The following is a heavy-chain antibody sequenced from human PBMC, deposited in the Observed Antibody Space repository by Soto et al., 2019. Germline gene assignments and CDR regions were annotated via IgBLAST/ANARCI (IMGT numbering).Heavy chain of an antibody. Sequence: SETLSLTCTVSGGSVSNGDYYWSWIRQPPGKGLEWIGYIFYSGSAHYNPSLKSRVTISIDTSKSQFSLKLRSVTAADTVVYYCARDREYCISTSCAYYYYYYGMDVWGQGTTVTVSS. D-gene: IGHD2-2*01. CDR1: GGSVSNGDYY. CDR3: ARDREYCISTSCAYYYYYYGMDV. J-gene: IGHJ6*02. V-gene: IGHV4-30-4*01. CDR2: IFYSGSA.